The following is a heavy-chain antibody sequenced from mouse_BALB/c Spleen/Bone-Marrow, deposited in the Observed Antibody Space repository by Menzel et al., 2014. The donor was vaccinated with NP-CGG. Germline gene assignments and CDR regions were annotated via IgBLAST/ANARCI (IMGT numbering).Heavy chain of an antibody. V-gene: IGHV4-1*02. Sequence: EVKLLESGGGLVQPGGSLKLSCAASGFDFSRYWMSWVRQAPGKGLEWIGEINPDSSTINYTPSLKDKFIISRDNAKNSLYLQMSKVRFEDTALYYCSRLSYYGRFAYWGQGTLVTVSA. D-gene: IGHD1-1*01. CDR1: GFDFSRYW. CDR2: INPDSSTI. J-gene: IGHJ3*01. CDR3: SRLSYYGRFAY.